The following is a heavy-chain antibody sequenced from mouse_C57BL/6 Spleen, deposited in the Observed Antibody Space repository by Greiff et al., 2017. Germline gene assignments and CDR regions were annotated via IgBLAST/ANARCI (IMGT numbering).Heavy chain of an antibody. V-gene: IGHV1-64*01. CDR1: GYTFTSYW. Sequence: QVQLQQPGAELVKPGASVKLSCKASGYTFTSYWMHWVKQRPGQGLEWIGMIHPNSGSTNYNEKFKSKATLTVDKSSSTAYMQLSSLTSEDSAVYYCARLGITTVVPFVYWGQGTTLTVSS. J-gene: IGHJ2*01. CDR2: IHPNSGST. CDR3: ARLGITTVVPFVY. D-gene: IGHD1-1*01.